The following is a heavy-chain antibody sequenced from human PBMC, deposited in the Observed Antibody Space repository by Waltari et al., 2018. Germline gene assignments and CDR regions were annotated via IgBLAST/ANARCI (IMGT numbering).Heavy chain of an antibody. J-gene: IGHJ4*02. V-gene: IGHV1-69*08. D-gene: IGHD6-6*01. CDR2: IIPIFGTA. CDR3: GYSSSTWPSTFDY. Sequence: QVQLVQSGAEVKKPGSSVKVSCKASGGTFSSYAISWVRQAPGQGFEWMGRIIPIFGTANYAQKFQGRVTITADKSTSTAYVELSSLRSEDTAVYYCGYSSSTWPSTFDYWGQGTLVTVSS. CDR1: GGTFSSYA.